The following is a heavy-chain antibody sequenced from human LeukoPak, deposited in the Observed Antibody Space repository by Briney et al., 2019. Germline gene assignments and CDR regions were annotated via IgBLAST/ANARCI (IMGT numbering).Heavy chain of an antibody. CDR2: ISSSSSSYI. CDR3: ARSYCSGGSCYLVPFPNSAYFDY. V-gene: IGHV3-21*01. J-gene: IGHJ4*02. CDR1: GFTFSSYS. Sequence: GGSLRLSCAASGFTFSSYSMNWVRQAPGKGLEWVSSISSSSSSYIYYADSVKGRFTISRDNAKNSLYLQMNSLRAEDTAVYYCARSYCSGGSCYLVPFPNSAYFDYWGQGTLVTVSS. D-gene: IGHD2-15*01.